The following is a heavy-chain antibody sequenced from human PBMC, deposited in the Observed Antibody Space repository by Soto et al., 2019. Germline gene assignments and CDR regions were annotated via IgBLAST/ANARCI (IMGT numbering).Heavy chain of an antibody. CDR2: IIPIFGTA. V-gene: IGHV1-69*01. J-gene: IGHJ4*02. CDR1: GGTFSSYA. D-gene: IGHD2-21*02. CDR3: ARAARYCGGDCYPPDY. Sequence: QVQLVQSGAEVKKPGSSVKVSCKASGGTFSSYAISWVRQAPGQVLEWMGGIIPIFGTANYAQQFQGRVTITADESTSTAYMELSSLRSEDTAVYYCARAARYCGGDCYPPDYWGQGTLVTVSS.